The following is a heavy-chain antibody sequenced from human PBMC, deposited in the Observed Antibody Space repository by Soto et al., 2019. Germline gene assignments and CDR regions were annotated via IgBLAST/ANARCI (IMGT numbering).Heavy chain of an antibody. J-gene: IGHJ5*02. D-gene: IGHD3-10*01. Sequence: QVQLVQSGAEVKKPGASVKVSCKASGYTFTGYYMHWVRQDPGQGLEWMGWINPNSGGTNYAQKFQGWVTMTRDTSISTAYMELSRLRSDDTAVYYCARQIWFGEGNWFDPWGQGTLVTVSS. CDR1: GYTFTGYY. CDR3: ARQIWFGEGNWFDP. CDR2: INPNSGGT. V-gene: IGHV1-2*04.